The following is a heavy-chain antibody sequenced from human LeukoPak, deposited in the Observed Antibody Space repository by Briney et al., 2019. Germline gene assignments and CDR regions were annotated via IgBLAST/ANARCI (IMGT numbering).Heavy chain of an antibody. CDR3: ARVGLVVKIGAFWSDPVAYFDY. D-gene: IGHD3-3*01. CDR2: ISAYNGNT. J-gene: IGHJ4*02. V-gene: IGHV1-18*01. Sequence: ASVKVSCKASGYTFTSYGISWVRQAPGQGLEWMGWISAYNGNTNYAQKLQGRVTMTTDTSTSTAYMELRSLRSDDTAVYYCARVGLVVKIGAFWSDPVAYFDYWGQGTLVTVSS. CDR1: GYTFTSYG.